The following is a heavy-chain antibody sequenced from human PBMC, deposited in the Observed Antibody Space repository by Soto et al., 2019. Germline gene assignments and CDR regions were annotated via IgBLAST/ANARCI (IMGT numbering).Heavy chain of an antibody. D-gene: IGHD4-17*01. CDR2: IIPIFGTA. Sequence: ASVKVSCNASGGTFSSYAISWVRQAPGQGLEWMGGIIPIFGTANYAQKFQGRVTITADESTSTAYMELSSLRSEYTAVYYCARDPVTLYGDYPVYCLDYWGQGTLVTVSS. CDR1: GGTFSSYA. CDR3: ARDPVTLYGDYPVYCLDY. V-gene: IGHV1-69*13. J-gene: IGHJ4*02.